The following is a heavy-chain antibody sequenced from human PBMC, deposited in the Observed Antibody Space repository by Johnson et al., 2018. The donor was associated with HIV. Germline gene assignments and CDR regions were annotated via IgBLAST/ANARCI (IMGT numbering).Heavy chain of an antibody. J-gene: IGHJ3*02. CDR3: TTEFTMVQGLI. CDR1: GFTFSTSG. Sequence: QVQLVESGGGVVQPGRYLGLSCAASGFTFSTSGMHWVRQAPGKGLEWVAVISNDGSNKYYADSVKGRFTISRDNSKNTLFLQMNSLKTEDTAVYYCTTEFTMVQGLIWGQGTMVTVSS. V-gene: IGHV3-30*03. CDR2: ISNDGSNK. D-gene: IGHD3-10*01.